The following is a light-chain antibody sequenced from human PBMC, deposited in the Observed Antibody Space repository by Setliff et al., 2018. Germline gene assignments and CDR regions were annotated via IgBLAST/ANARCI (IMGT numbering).Light chain of an antibody. CDR1: SSNIGSNT. Sequence: QSVLTQPPSASGTPGQRVTISCSGSSSNIGSNTVNWYQQLPGTAPKLLIYRNNQRPSGVPDRFSGSKSGTSASLAISGLQSEDEADYYCSSYAGSNNFPYLFGTGTKVTVL. CDR2: RNN. V-gene: IGLV1-44*01. J-gene: IGLJ1*01. CDR3: SSYAGSNNFPYL.